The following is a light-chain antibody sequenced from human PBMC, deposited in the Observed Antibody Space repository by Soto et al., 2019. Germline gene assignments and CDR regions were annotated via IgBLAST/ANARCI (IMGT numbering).Light chain of an antibody. CDR1: QSVSSSY. Sequence: VLTQSPGALSLPPGETPTLSCSACQSVSSSYLAWYQQKPGQAHPLIIYGASTRATGIPDRFSGSGSGTDFTLTISRLEPEDFAVYYCQQYDSSPQITFGKGKRLEIK. CDR3: QQYDSSPQIT. V-gene: IGKV3-20*01. J-gene: IGKJ5*01. CDR2: GAS.